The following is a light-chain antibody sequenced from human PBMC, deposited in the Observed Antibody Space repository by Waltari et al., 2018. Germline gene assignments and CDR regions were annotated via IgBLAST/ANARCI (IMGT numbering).Light chain of an antibody. CDR2: GAS. J-gene: IGKJ1*01. Sequence: EIALTQYPGTLSLPPEESATRSDRASQSVSRDLAWYQQNPGQAPGLRIYGASNRATRIPYRFSGSGSGTDFSLIISRLEPEDFAVYYCQHYVSLPVTFGQGTKVEIK. V-gene: IGKV3-20*01. CDR1: QSVSRD. CDR3: QHYVSLPVT.